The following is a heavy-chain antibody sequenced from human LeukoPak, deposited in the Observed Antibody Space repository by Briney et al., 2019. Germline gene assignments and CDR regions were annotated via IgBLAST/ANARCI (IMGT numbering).Heavy chain of an antibody. CDR2: ISGSGGST. Sequence: GGSLRLSCAASGFTFSRNGMSWVRQAPGKGLEWVSVISGSGGSTYYADSVKGRFTISRDNSKNTLYLQMNSLRAEDTAVYYCAKDPGYSSSVYWGQGTLVTVSS. J-gene: IGHJ4*02. D-gene: IGHD6-13*01. CDR1: GFTFSRNG. V-gene: IGHV3-23*01. CDR3: AKDPGYSSSVY.